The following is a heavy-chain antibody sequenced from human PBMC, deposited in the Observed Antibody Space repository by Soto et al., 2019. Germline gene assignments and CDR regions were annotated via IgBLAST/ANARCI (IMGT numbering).Heavy chain of an antibody. D-gene: IGHD6-13*01. CDR3: ARDRYSSSWYSSHYGMDV. CDR1: GGSISSYY. CDR2: IYTSGST. Sequence: PSETLSLTCTVSGGSISSYYWSWIRQPAGKGLEWIGRIYTSGSTNYNPSLKSRVTISVDTSKNQFSLKLSSVTAADTAVYYCARDRYSSSWYSSHYGMDVWGQGTAVTVSS. V-gene: IGHV4-4*07. J-gene: IGHJ6*02.